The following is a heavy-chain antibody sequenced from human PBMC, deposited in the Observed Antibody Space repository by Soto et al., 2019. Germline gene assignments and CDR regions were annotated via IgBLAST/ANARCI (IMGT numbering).Heavy chain of an antibody. J-gene: IGHJ6*02. D-gene: IGHD6-13*01. V-gene: IGHV3-23*01. Sequence: EVQLLESGGGLVQPGGSLRLSCAASGFTFSSYAMSWVRQAPGKGLEWVSAISGSGGTKYYADSVKGRFTISRDNSKNPLYLKMNRMRAEETALYYCGSHRSSRKSLPYYYYGMDVWGQGTTVTVSS. CDR3: GSHRSSRKSLPYYYYGMDV. CDR1: GFTFSSYA. CDR2: ISGSGGTK.